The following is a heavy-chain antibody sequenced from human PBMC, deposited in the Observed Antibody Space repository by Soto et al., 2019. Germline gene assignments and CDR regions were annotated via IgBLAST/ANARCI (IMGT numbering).Heavy chain of an antibody. V-gene: IGHV5-10-1*03. Sequence: EVQLVQSGAEVKKPGESLRISCKGSGYSFTSYWISWVRQMPGKGLEWMGRIDPSDSYTNYSPSFQGHVTISADKSISTAYLQWSSLKASDTAMYYCARQAHSSSWYGDEGYWGQGTLVTVSS. D-gene: IGHD6-13*01. CDR3: ARQAHSSSWYGDEGY. J-gene: IGHJ4*02. CDR1: GYSFTSYW. CDR2: IDPSDSYT.